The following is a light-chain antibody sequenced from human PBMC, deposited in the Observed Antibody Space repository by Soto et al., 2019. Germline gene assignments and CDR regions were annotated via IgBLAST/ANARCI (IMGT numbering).Light chain of an antibody. CDR1: KLGDKY. Sequence: SYELTQPPSVSVSPRQTASITCSGDKLGDKYACWYQQKPGQSPVLVIYQNSKRPSGIPERFSGSNSGNTATLTISGTQAMDEADYYCQAWDSSCVFGGGTKVTVL. CDR2: QNS. J-gene: IGLJ2*01. V-gene: IGLV3-1*01. CDR3: QAWDSSCV.